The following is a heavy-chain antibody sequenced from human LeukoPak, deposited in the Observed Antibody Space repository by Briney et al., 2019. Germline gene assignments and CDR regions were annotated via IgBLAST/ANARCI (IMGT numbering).Heavy chain of an antibody. CDR2: IRSKAYGGTT. J-gene: IGHJ6*02. V-gene: IGHV3-49*04. Sequence: GRSLRLSCTASGFTLGDYAMRWVRQAPGKGVELVGFIRSKAYGGTTEYAASVTGRFTISRDDSKSIAYLQMNSLQTADTAVYYCIKYGSGPDVWGQGTTVTVSS. D-gene: IGHD3-10*01. CDR3: IKYGSGPDV. CDR1: GFTLGDYA.